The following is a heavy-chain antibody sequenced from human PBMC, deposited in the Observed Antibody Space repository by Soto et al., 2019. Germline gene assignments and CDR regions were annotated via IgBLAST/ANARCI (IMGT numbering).Heavy chain of an antibody. CDR1: GFTFSSYA. J-gene: IGHJ4*02. CDR3: AKIPLSTVNYYFDY. D-gene: IGHD4-4*01. V-gene: IGHV3-23*01. CDR2: ISGSGGST. Sequence: ETLRLSCAASGFTFSSYAMSWVRQAPGKGLEWVSAISGSGGSTYYADSVKGRFTISRDNSKNTLYLQMNSLRAEDTAVYYCAKIPLSTVNYYFDYWGQGTLVTVSS.